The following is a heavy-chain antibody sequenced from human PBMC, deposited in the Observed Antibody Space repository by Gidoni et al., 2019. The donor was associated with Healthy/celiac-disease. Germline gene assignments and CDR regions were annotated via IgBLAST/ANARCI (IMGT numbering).Heavy chain of an antibody. V-gene: IGHV4-34*01. D-gene: IGHD3-22*01. Sequence: QVQLQQWGAGLLKPPETLSLTCAVYGGSSSGYYWSWIRQPPGKGLEWIGEINHSGSTNYNPSLKSRVTISVDTSKNQFSLKLSSVTAADTAVYYCASRSHRYYYDRRYYFDYWGQGTLVTVSS. CDR1: GGSSSGYY. J-gene: IGHJ4*02. CDR3: ASRSHRYYYDRRYYFDY. CDR2: INHSGST.